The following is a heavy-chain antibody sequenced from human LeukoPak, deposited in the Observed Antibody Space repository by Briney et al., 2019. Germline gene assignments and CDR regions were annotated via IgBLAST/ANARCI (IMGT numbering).Heavy chain of an antibody. D-gene: IGHD2-2*01. V-gene: IGHV5-51*01. CDR3: ARHHRDETGYCSSASCRALDY. CDR2: IYPGDSDT. J-gene: IGHJ4*02. Sequence: GESLKISRQGSGYSFTGYWVAWVRQMPGKGLEWMGIIYPGDSDTRYSPSFQGQVTISADKSISATYLQWSSLKASDTAMYYCARHHRDETGYCSSASCRALDYWGQGTLVTVSS. CDR1: GYSFTGYW.